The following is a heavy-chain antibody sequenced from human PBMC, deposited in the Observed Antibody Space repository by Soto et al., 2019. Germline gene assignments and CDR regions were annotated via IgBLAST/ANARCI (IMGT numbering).Heavy chain of an antibody. V-gene: IGHV3-74*01. CDR3: ARDRNYHRDY. CDR2: IKSDGSDT. D-gene: IGHD1-7*01. CDR1: GFTFNIYL. J-gene: IGHJ4*02. Sequence: VSLRLSCATSGFTFNIYLLHWVRQAPGKGLVWISRIKSDGSDTIYADSVKGRFTISRDNARNTLYLQMNSLRAEDTATYYCARDRNYHRDYGGKGTLVTAS.